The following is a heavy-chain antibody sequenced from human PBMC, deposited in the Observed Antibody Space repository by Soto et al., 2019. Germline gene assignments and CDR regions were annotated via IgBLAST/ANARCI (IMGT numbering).Heavy chain of an antibody. Sequence: SETLSLTCTVSSGSLSSSKYYWTWVRQPPGKGLEWIGFIHNNGRSYLNPSLRSRVTITIDTSKNQFSLHVASVTAADPATYYCARQLAVKNPREFDRWGQGALVTVSS. CDR3: ARQLAVKNPREFDR. J-gene: IGHJ4*02. CDR1: SGSLSSSKYY. D-gene: IGHD3-9*01. V-gene: IGHV4-30-4*08. CDR2: IHNNGRS.